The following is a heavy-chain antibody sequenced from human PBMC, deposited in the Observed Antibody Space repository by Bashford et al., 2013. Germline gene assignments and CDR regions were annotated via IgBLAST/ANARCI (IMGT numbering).Heavy chain of an antibody. V-gene: IGHV3-30-3*01. CDR1: GFTFSSYA. D-gene: IGHD3-10*01. Sequence: GSLRLSCAASGFTFSSYAMHWVRQAPGKGLEWVAVISYDGSNKYYADSVKGRFTISRDNSKNTLYLQMNSLRAEDTAVYYCARDWFGELWEGQAFDIWGQGTMVTVSS. CDR3: ARDWFGELWEGQAFDI. J-gene: IGHJ3*02. CDR2: ISYDGSNK.